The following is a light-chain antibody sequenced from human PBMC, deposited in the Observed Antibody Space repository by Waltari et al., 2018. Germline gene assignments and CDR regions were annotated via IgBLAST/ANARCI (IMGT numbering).Light chain of an antibody. J-gene: IGLJ3*02. CDR2: TAN. CDR3: ATWDDTLHGCWV. CDR1: SSNIGSDT. V-gene: IGLV1-44*01. Sequence: QSVLTQPPSASGTPGQRVTISCSGSSSNIGSDTVNCFQHLPGTAPKLLIYTANTGPSGVPDRFSGSKSGTSASLAISGLQSEDEADYYCATWDDTLHGCWVFGGGTKLTVL.